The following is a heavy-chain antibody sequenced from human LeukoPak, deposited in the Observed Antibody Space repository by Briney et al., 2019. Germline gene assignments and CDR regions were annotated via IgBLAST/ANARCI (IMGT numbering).Heavy chain of an antibody. V-gene: IGHV3-23*01. D-gene: IGHD5-18*01. CDR3: AKDDRIQTRRYSYNY. J-gene: IGHJ4*02. CDR1: GFTFSSYA. CDR2: ISGSGGST. Sequence: SGGSLRLSCAASGFTFSSYAMSRVRQAPGKGLEWVSVISGSGGSTSYADSVKGRFTISRDNSMNTLYLQMNSLRAEDTAVYYCAKDDRIQTRRYSYNYWGQGTLVTVSS.